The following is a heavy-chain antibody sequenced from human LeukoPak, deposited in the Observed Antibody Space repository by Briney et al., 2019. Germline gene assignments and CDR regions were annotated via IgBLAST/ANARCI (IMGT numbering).Heavy chain of an antibody. CDR2: IYYSGST. Sequence: SETLSLTCSVSGGSISSGSYYWSWIRQPAGKGLEWIGYIYYSGSTNYKPSLKSRVTISVDTSKNQCSLKLSSVTAADTAVYYCARFENWFDPWGQGTLVTVSS. CDR3: ARFENWFDP. D-gene: IGHD3-9*01. J-gene: IGHJ5*02. V-gene: IGHV4-61*10. CDR1: GGSISSGSYY.